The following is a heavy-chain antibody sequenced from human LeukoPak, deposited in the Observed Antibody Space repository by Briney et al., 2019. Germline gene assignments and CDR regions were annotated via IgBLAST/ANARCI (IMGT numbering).Heavy chain of an antibody. J-gene: IGHJ4*02. V-gene: IGHV3-66*01. Sequence: GGSLRLSCAASGSTVSSNYMSWVRQAPGKGLEWVSVIYSGGSTYYADSVKGRFTISRDNSKNTLYLQMNSPRAEDTAVYYCARGPVSGPGSAFDYWGQGTLVTVSS. CDR2: IYSGGST. CDR1: GSTVSSNY. D-gene: IGHD3-10*01. CDR3: ARGPVSGPGSAFDY.